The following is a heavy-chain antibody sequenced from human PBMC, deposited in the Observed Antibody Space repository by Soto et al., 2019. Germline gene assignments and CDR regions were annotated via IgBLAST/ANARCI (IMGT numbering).Heavy chain of an antibody. D-gene: IGHD2-8*02. CDR3: ARGGSYWARRHYFDY. V-gene: IGHV1-8*02. J-gene: IGHJ4*02. CDR1: VYTFTSYD. CDR2: VTPRNGDT. Sequence: VXSVKVSCKASVYTFTSYDINWVRQAAGQGPEWMGSVTPRNGDTAFAQKYQGRVTVTSNTSMSTVYMELSNLRSDDTAVYYCARGGSYWARRHYFDYSGQGTLVTVSS.